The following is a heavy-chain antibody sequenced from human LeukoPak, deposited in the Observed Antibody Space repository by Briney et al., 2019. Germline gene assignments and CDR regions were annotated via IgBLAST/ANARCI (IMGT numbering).Heavy chain of an antibody. CDR3: ARTTTGGRGYWYYDY. V-gene: IGHV3-64*01. D-gene: IGHD3-3*01. CDR2: ISSNGGST. CDR1: GFTFCSYA. Sequence: PGGSLRLSCAASGFTFCSYAMDWVRQAPGKGLEYVSAISSNGGSTYYANSVKGRFTISRDNSKNTLYLQMGSLRAEDMAVYYCARTTTGGRGYWYYDYWGQGTLVTVSS. J-gene: IGHJ4*02.